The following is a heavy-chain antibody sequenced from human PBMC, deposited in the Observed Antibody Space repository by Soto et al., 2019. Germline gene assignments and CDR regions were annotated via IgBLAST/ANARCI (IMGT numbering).Heavy chain of an antibody. D-gene: IGHD6-13*01. CDR1: GYTFSNFW. V-gene: IGHV5-51*01. J-gene: IGHJ4*02. CDR3: ARSPRSSPYFDY. Sequence: GESLKISCQCSGYTFSNFWIGWVRQLPGKGLEWMGIIYPGDHETRYSPSFHGKVTISADKSINTAYLQWNSLEASDTAFYFCARSPRSSPYFDYWGQGALVTVSS. CDR2: IYPGDHET.